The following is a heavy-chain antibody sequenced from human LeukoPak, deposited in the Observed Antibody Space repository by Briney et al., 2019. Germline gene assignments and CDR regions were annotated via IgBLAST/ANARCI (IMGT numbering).Heavy chain of an antibody. Sequence: GGSLRLSCIASGFMFTNYGMHWVRQAPGKGLEWVAGISYDETYKYYTDAVKGRFTISRDNSKNMMYLQMNSLGAEDTAVYYCARENIVGSTWGDIDYWGQGTLVTVSS. CDR1: GFMFTNYG. D-gene: IGHD1-26*01. CDR3: ARENIVGSTWGDIDY. J-gene: IGHJ4*02. CDR2: ISYDETYK. V-gene: IGHV3-30*03.